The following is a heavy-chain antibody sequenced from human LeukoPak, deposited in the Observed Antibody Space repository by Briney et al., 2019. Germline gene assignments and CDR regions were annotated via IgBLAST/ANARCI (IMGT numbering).Heavy chain of an antibody. D-gene: IGHD3-22*01. CDR2: INHSGST. CDR1: GGSFSGYY. V-gene: IGHV4-34*01. J-gene: IGHJ5*02. CDR3: ARVALYYYDSSGYSWFDP. Sequence: SETLSLTCAVYGGSFSGYYWSWIRQPPGKGLEWIGEINHSGSTNYNPSLKSRVTISVDTSKNQFSLKLSSVTAADTAVYYCARVALYYYDSSGYSWFDPWGQGTLVTVSS.